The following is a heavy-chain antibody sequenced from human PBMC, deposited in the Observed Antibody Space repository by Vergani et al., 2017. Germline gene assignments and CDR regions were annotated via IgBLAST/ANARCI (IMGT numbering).Heavy chain of an antibody. CDR2: ISWDGGST. Sequence: EVQLVESGGVVVQPGGSLRLSCAASGFTFDDYTMHWVRQAPGKGLEWVSLISWDGGSTYYADSVKGRFTISRDNSKNSLYLQMNSLRTEDTALYYCAKDIGSGDSNHPMVWGQGTLVTVSS. V-gene: IGHV3-43*01. CDR3: AKDIGSGDSNHPMV. CDR1: GFTFDDYT. D-gene: IGHD2-15*01. J-gene: IGHJ4*02.